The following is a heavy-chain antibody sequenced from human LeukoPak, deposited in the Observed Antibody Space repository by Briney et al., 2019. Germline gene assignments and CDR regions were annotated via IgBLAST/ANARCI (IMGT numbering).Heavy chain of an antibody. J-gene: IGHJ4*02. CDR1: GFTFSCHS. CDR2: ISGGSSTI. D-gene: IGHD1-14*01. CDR3: AKGGAPIRN. V-gene: IGHV3-48*01. Sequence: GGSLRLSCAASGFTFSCHSMTWVRQAPGKGLEWVSYISGGSSTIYYADSVKGRFTISRDNSKNTLYLQMNSLRAEDTAVYYCAKGGAPIRNWGQGTLVTVSS.